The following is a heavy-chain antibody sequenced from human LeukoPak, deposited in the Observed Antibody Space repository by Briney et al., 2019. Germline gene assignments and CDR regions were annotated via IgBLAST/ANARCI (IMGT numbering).Heavy chain of an antibody. J-gene: IGHJ3*02. D-gene: IGHD1-20*01. V-gene: IGHV3-23*01. CDR1: GFTVSSNY. CDR3: AKDQNNWNHDAFDI. Sequence: TGGSLRLSCAASGFTVSSNYMSWVRQALGKGLEWVSVMSGSGGSTYYYADSVKGRFTISRDNSKNTLYLQMNSLRAEDTAVYYCAKDQNNWNHDAFDIWGQGTMVTVSS. CDR2: MSGSGGST.